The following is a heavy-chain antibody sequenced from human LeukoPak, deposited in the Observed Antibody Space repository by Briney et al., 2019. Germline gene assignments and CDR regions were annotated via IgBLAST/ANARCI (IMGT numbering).Heavy chain of an antibody. CDR1: GGSISSGSYY. CDR3: GRWGHGDYGWIDP. Sequence: KPSETLSLTCTVSGGSISSGSYYWSWLRQPPGKAPEWIGWIYDNGNTNYNPSLKGRVAISEDTSKNEFSLKLTSVTAADTAIYYCGRWGHGDYGWIDPWGQGILVTVSS. CDR2: IYDNGNT. J-gene: IGHJ5*02. D-gene: IGHD4-17*01. V-gene: IGHV4-61*01.